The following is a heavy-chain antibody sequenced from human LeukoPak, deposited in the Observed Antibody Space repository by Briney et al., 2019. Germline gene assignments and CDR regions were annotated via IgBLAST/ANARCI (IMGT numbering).Heavy chain of an antibody. Sequence: GGSLRPSCAASGFTFSSYAMSWVRQAPGKGLEWVSCISTTSSYIFYADSVRGRFTISRDNAKNSLYLQMDSLRAEDTAVYYCARGGIITSYAFEIWGQGTMVTVSS. CDR2: ISTTSSYI. CDR1: GFTFSSYA. J-gene: IGHJ3*02. V-gene: IGHV3-21*01. CDR3: ARGGIITSYAFEI. D-gene: IGHD1-26*01.